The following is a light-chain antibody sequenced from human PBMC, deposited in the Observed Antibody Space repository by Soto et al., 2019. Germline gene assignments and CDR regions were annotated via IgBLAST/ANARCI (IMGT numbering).Light chain of an antibody. CDR2: DVS. J-gene: IGLJ1*01. V-gene: IGLV2-14*01. CDR1: SSDVGGYSY. CDR3: ASYTTSSTYV. Sequence: QSVLTQPASLSGSPGPSIALSCTGTSSDVGGYSYVSWYQQQPGKAPKLVISDVSNRPSGVSDRFSGSKSGNTASLTISGLQTEDEADYYCASYTTSSTYVFGTGTKVTLL.